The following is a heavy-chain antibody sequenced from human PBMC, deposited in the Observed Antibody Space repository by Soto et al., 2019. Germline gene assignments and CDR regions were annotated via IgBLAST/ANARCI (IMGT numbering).Heavy chain of an antibody. CDR3: ARFAKEENPKVGSWYYFDY. CDR1: GGSISSGGYF. Sequence: QVQLQESGPGLVKPSQTLSLTCTVSGGSISSGGYFWSWVRQHPGKGLEWIGNIYYSGRTYYNPSLKSRVTISVDTSKNQFSLKLSSVTAADTAVYYCARFAKEENPKVGSWYYFDYWGPGTRVSVS. CDR2: IYYSGRT. J-gene: IGHJ4*02. V-gene: IGHV4-31*03. D-gene: IGHD6-13*01.